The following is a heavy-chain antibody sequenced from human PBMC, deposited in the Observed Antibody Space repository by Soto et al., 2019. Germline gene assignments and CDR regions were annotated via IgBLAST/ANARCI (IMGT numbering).Heavy chain of an antibody. D-gene: IGHD3-22*01. J-gene: IGHJ4*02. CDR2: ISAYNGNT. V-gene: IGHV1-18*01. CDR1: GYTFTSYG. Sequence: QVQLVQSGAEVKKPGASVKVSCKASGYTFTSYGISWVRQAPGQGLEWMGWISAYNGNTNYAQKLQGRVTMTTDTSTSPAYMELRSLRSDDPAVYYCARDSTYYYDSSGYYPKFDYWGQATLVTVSS. CDR3: ARDSTYYYDSSGYYPKFDY.